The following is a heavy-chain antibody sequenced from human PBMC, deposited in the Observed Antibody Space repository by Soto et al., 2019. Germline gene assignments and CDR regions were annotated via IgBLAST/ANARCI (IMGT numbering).Heavy chain of an antibody. J-gene: IGHJ6*03. V-gene: IGHV3-21*01. CDR2: ISSSSSYI. D-gene: IGHD2-15*01. CDR1: GFTFSSYS. Sequence: GESLKISCAASGFTFSSYSMNWVRQAPGKGLEWVSSISSSSSYIYYADSVKGRFTISRDNAKNSLYLQMNSLRAEDTAVYYCARSTYWAYYYYMDVWGKGTTVTVSS. CDR3: ARSTYWAYYYYMDV.